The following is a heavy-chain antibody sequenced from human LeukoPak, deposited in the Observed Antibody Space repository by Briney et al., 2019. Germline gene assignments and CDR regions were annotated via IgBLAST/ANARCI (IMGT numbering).Heavy chain of an antibody. CDR1: GFTFSSYE. V-gene: IGHV3-48*03. J-gene: IGHJ6*04. Sequence: GGSLRLSCAASGFTFSSYEMNWVRQAPGKGLEGVSDISSSGSTIDYADSAKGRFTISRDNAKNSLYLQMNSLRAEDTAVYYCAREGAAAGHYYGMDVWGKGTTVTVSS. CDR2: ISSSGSTI. D-gene: IGHD6-13*01. CDR3: AREGAAAGHYYGMDV.